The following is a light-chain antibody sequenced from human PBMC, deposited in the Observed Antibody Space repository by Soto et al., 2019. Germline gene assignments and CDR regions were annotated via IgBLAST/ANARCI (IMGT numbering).Light chain of an antibody. CDR1: QSISIY. CDR3: QQRSTWPRT. V-gene: IGKV3-11*01. CDR2: DAS. J-gene: IGKJ1*01. Sequence: EIVLTQSPATLSLSPGERATPSCRASQSISIYLTWFQQKPGQAPRLLIYDASNRATGIPARFSGSGSGTDFTLTISSLEPGDFAVYYCQQRSTWPRTFGQGTKVEIK.